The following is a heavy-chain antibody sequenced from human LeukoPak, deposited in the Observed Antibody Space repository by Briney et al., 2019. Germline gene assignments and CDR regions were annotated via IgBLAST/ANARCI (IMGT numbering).Heavy chain of an antibody. J-gene: IGHJ5*02. Sequence: GGSLRLSCAASGFPSRSYARYWVRQAPGKGLVWVARIHGDGDNISYADSVRGRFTISRDNAKDTLYLHMNSLRPEDTAVYYCARAQVGAPTDLWGQGTLVTVSS. CDR1: GFPSRSYA. CDR3: ARAQVGAPTDL. D-gene: IGHD1-26*01. V-gene: IGHV3-74*01. CDR2: IHGDGDNI.